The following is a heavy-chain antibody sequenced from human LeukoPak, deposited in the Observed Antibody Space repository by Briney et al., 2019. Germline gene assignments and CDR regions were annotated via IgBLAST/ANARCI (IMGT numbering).Heavy chain of an antibody. Sequence: PSETLSLTCTVSGGSISPYYWSWIRQPPGKGVEWIGYIFYSGSTNYNPSLESRVTMSVDTSKNQFSLQLTSVSASDTAVYYCVRHVAGTTLDFWGQGSLVTVSS. V-gene: IGHV4-59*08. CDR1: GGSISPYY. J-gene: IGHJ4*02. CDR2: IFYSGST. D-gene: IGHD6-19*01. CDR3: VRHVAGTTLDF.